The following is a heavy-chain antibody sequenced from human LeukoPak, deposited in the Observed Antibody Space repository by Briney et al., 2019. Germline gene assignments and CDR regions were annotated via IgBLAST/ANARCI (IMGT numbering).Heavy chain of an antibody. CDR1: GGSIKSDSYY. CDR3: ARSPYDILTTYYVNYYMDV. J-gene: IGHJ6*03. V-gene: IGHV4-61*02. Sequence: SETLSLTCGVSGGSIKSDSYYWSWFRQSAGRGLEWIGRIYISGSTNYNPSLKSRLTISVDMSKNQFSLKLRSVTAADTAVYYCARSPYDILTTYYVNYYMDVWGKGTTVTVYS. D-gene: IGHD3-9*01. CDR2: IYISGST.